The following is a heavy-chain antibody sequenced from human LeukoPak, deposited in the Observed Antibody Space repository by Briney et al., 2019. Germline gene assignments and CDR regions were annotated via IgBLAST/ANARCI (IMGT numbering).Heavy chain of an antibody. CDR2: ISAYNGNT. J-gene: IGHJ3*02. CDR3: AREGRITIFGVVPDAFDI. D-gene: IGHD3-3*01. Sequence: ASVKVSCKASGYTFTSYGISWVRQAPGQGHEWMGWISAYNGNTNYAQKLQGRVTMTTDTSTNTAYMELRSLRSDDSAVYYCAREGRITIFGVVPDAFDIWGQGTMVTVSS. V-gene: IGHV1-18*01. CDR1: GYTFTSYG.